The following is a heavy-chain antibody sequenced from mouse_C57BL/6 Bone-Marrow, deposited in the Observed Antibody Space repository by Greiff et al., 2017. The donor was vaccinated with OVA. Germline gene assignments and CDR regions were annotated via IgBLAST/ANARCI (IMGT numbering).Heavy chain of an antibody. CDR1: GYTFTSYW. Sequence: VQLQQPGAELVRPGTSVKLSCKASGYTFTSYWMHWVKQRPGQGLEWIGVIDPSDSYTNYNLKFKGKATLTVDTSSSTAYMQLSSLTSEDSAVYYCARGLFWFAYWGQGTLVTVSA. V-gene: IGHV1-59*01. CDR2: IDPSDSYT. J-gene: IGHJ3*01. CDR3: ARGLFWFAY.